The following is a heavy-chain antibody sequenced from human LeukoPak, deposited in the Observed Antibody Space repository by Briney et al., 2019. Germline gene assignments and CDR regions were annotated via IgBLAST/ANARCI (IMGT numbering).Heavy chain of an antibody. D-gene: IGHD3-10*01. CDR2: IYFDGSNK. V-gene: IGHV3-33*01. CDR3: ATLDYYGSGTYYNAGY. J-gene: IGHJ4*02. Sequence: GGSLRLPCAASGFTFSTYGVHWVRQAPGKGLEWVAVIYFDGSNKYYVDSVRGRFTISRDNSKNTVYLQMNSLRAEDTAMYYCATLDYYGSGTYYNAGYWGQGTLVTVSS. CDR1: GFTFSTYG.